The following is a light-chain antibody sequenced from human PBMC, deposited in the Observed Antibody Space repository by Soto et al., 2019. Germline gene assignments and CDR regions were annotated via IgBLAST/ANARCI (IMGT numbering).Light chain of an antibody. V-gene: IGKV4-1*01. J-gene: IGKJ3*01. CDR2: WSS. Sequence: DIVMTQSPDSLSVSLGERATIKCRSSQSVLHRSNGNNYIAWYQQKPGQPPKLLIYWSSTRDSGVPDRFIGSGSGTDFTLTVSSLQAEDVAVYYCQKYQSLPFTFGPGTQVHIE. CDR3: QKYQSLPFT. CDR1: QSVLHRSNGNNY.